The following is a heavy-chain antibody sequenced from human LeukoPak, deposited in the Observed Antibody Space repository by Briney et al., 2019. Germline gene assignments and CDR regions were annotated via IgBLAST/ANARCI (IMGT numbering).Heavy chain of an antibody. J-gene: IGHJ4*02. V-gene: IGHV3-30*03. D-gene: IGHD1-26*01. CDR3: TRVARLGWELLSYYFDC. CDR2: ISSDGSKK. Sequence: PGRSLRLSCAASGFTFNNYGMHWVRQAPGKGLEWVAVISSDGSKKYYADSVKGRFTISRDNSKNTLYFQMNSLRAEDTAVYFCTRVARLGWELLSYYFDCWGQGTLVTVSS. CDR1: GFTFNNYG.